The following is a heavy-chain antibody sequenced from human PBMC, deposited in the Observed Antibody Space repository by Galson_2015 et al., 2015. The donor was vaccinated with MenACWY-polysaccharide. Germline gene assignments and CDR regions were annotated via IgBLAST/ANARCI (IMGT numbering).Heavy chain of an antibody. V-gene: IGHV2-5*02. Sequence: PALVNPTQTLTLTCTFSGFSLGTTGGGVGWIRQPPGKAPEWLALIYWDDDKRYSPSLKSRLTITKDTSKNQVVLTMTNIDPVDTATYYCSHHKVYSSGLPMDYRGQGTLVTVSS. CDR3: SHHKVYSSGLPMDY. CDR1: GFSLGTTGGG. CDR2: IYWDDDK. J-gene: IGHJ4*02. D-gene: IGHD2-8*02.